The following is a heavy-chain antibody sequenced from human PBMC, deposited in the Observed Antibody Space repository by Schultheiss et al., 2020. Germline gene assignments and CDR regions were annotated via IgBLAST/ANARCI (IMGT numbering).Heavy chain of an antibody. D-gene: IGHD2-2*03. CDR2: IYWNDDK. V-gene: IGHV2-5*08. CDR3: AHRHGYSGVCDI. Sequence: SGPTLVKPTQTLTLTCTFSGFSLSTSGMCVSWIRQSPGKALEWLALIYWNDDKRYSPSLKSRLTIAKATSNNQVVLTMTHMDLVDTATYYCAHRHGYSGVCDIWGQGTMVTVSS. CDR1: GFSLSTSGMC. J-gene: IGHJ3*02.